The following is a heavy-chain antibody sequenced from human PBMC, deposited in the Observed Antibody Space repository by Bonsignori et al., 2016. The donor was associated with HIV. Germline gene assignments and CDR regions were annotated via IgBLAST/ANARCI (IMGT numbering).Heavy chain of an antibody. CDR2: IIPILDIA. Sequence: WVRQAPGQGLEWMGGIIPILDIANYAQKFQGRVTITADKSTSTAYMELSSLRSEDTAVYYCARDGEWFGAPEGGYWGQGTLVTVSS. V-gene: IGHV1-69*10. CDR3: ARDGEWFGAPEGGY. J-gene: IGHJ4*02. D-gene: IGHD3-10*01.